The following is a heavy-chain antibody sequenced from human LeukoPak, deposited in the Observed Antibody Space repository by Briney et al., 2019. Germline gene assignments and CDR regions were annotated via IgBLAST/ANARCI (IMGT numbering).Heavy chain of an antibody. J-gene: IGHJ4*02. CDR1: GFTFRSHW. Sequence: GGCLRLSCAASGFTFRSHWMSWVRQPPGDELEWVASIKQEGSEKYYVDSVRGRFTVSRDNAKNSLYLQMNSLRAEDTAVYYCARLMGDCTIYDSWGQGTLVTVSS. CDR2: IKQEGSEK. D-gene: IGHD1-26*01. CDR3: ARLMGDCTIYDS. V-gene: IGHV3-7*01.